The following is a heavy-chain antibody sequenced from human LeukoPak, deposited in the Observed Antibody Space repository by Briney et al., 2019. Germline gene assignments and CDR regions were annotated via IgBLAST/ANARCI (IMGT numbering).Heavy chain of an antibody. CDR3: AREASGNYHVFDS. CDR2: ITNSGRST. J-gene: IGHJ4*02. CDR1: GFSFSNYC. V-gene: IGHV3-11*04. D-gene: IGHD1-26*01. Sequence: GGSLRLSCEASGFSFSNYCISWIRQAPGQGLEWDSYITNSGRSTNYADAVKGRFTISRDNAKKSVYLEMTDLRAEDTAVYYCAREASGNYHVFDSWGQGTLVTVSS.